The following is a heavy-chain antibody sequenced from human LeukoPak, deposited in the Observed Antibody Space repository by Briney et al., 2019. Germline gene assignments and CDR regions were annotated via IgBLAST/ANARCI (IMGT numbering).Heavy chain of an antibody. Sequence: GGSLRLSCAASGFTFSSYAMSWVRQAPGKGLEWVSAISGSGGNTYYADSVKGRFTISRDNSKNTLYLQMNSLRAEDTAIYYCAKELAATGSYYFDYWGQGTLVTVSS. J-gene: IGHJ4*02. V-gene: IGHV3-23*01. CDR1: GFTFSSYA. CDR2: ISGSGGNT. D-gene: IGHD6-13*01. CDR3: AKELAATGSYYFDY.